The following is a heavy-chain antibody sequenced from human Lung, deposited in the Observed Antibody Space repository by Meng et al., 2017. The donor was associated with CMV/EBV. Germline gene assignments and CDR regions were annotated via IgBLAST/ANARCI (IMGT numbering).Heavy chain of an antibody. CDR1: GFTFSSYG. CDR3: AKDRVYSSRYSGMDV. V-gene: IGHV3-30*02. CDR2: IRYDGSNE. Sequence: GESLKISCVASGFTFSSYGMHWVRQAPGKGLEWVAYIRYDGSNEYYVDSVKGRFTISRDNSKNTLYLQMSSLRAEDTAVYYCAKDRVYSSRYSGMDVWGQRTTVTVSS. D-gene: IGHD5-12*01. J-gene: IGHJ6*01.